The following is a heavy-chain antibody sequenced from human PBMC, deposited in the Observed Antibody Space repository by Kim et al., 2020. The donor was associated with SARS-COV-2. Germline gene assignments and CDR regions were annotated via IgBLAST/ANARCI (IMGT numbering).Heavy chain of an antibody. J-gene: IGHJ6*02. Sequence: GGSLRLSCAASGFSFSSYGMHWVRQAPGKGLEWVAVIWYDGINKYHADSVKGRFTISRDNSMNTLYLQMNSLRAEDTAVYYCARDSGQWLVPRGMDVWGQGTTVTVSS. CDR2: IWYDGINK. CDR3: ARDSGQWLVPRGMDV. D-gene: IGHD6-19*01. V-gene: IGHV3-33*01. CDR1: GFSFSSYG.